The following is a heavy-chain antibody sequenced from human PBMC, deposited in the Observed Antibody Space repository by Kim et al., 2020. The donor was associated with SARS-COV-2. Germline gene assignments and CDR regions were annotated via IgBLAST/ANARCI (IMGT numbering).Heavy chain of an antibody. J-gene: IGHJ6*02. Sequence: GGSLRRSCADSGFTFSDYYMSWIRQAPGKGLEWVSYISSSSSYTNYADSVKGRFTISRDNAKNSLYLQMNSLRVEDTAVYYCARVGYDYVWGSYRDYYYYYGMDVWGQGTTVTVSS. CDR3: ARVGYDYVWGSYRDYYYYYGMDV. CDR1: GFTFSDYY. CDR2: ISSSSSYT. D-gene: IGHD3-16*02. V-gene: IGHV3-11*05.